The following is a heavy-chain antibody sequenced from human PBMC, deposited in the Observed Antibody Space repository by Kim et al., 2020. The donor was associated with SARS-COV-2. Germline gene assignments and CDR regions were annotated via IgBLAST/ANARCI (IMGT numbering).Heavy chain of an antibody. J-gene: IGHJ6*02. CDR1: GFTFSSYG. CDR3: AKDSRGYSGYDYESYYYGMDV. D-gene: IGHD5-12*01. Sequence: GGSLRLSCAASGFTFSSYGMHWVRQAPGKGLEWVAVISYDGSNKYYADSVKGRFTISRDNSKNTLYLQMNSLRAEDTAVYYCAKDSRGYSGYDYESYYYGMDVWGQGTTVTVSS. CDR2: ISYDGSNK. V-gene: IGHV3-30*18.